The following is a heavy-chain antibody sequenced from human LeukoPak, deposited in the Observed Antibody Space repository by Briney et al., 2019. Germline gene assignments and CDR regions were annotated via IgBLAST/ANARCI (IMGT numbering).Heavy chain of an antibody. J-gene: IGHJ6*03. CDR2: INPRGGNT. D-gene: IGHD6-6*01. V-gene: IGHV1-46*01. CDR3: ARGPGSSSSHYYYYYYMDV. CDR1: GYTFTRSN. Sequence: APGKVSCKASGYTFTRSNMHSVRQTPRHGLEWMGIINPRGGNTSYAQKFQGRVTMTRDTATSTVYMELSSLRSEDTAVYYCARGPGSSSSHYYYYYYMDVWGKGTTVTVSS.